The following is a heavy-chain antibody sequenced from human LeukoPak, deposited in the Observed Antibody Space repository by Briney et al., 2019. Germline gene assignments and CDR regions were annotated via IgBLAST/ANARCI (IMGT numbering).Heavy chain of an antibody. CDR1: GYTFTTYA. J-gene: IGHJ4*02. Sequence: EASVKVSCKASGYTFTTYAINWVRQAPGQGLEWMGWISTYNTNTIYAQKLQGRVTMTTDKFTSTAYLELRSLRFDDTAVYYCARDLRDRYYNNPGGYWGQGPLVTVSS. CDR3: ARDLRDRYYNNPGGY. CDR2: ISTYNTNT. D-gene: IGHD3-10*01. V-gene: IGHV1-18*01.